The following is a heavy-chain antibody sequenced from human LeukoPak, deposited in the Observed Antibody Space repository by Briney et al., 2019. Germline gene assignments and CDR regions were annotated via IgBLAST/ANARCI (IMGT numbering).Heavy chain of an antibody. V-gene: IGHV1-2*02. D-gene: IGHD5-12*01. CDR2: INPNSGGT. J-gene: IGHJ5*02. CDR3: GRLRRRENWFDP. Sequence: ASVKVSCKASGYTFTGYYMHWVRQAPGQGLEWMGWINPNSGGTNYAQKFQGRVTMTRDTSISTAYMELSRLRSDDTAVYYCGRLRRRENWFDPWGQGTLVTVSS. CDR1: GYTFTGYY.